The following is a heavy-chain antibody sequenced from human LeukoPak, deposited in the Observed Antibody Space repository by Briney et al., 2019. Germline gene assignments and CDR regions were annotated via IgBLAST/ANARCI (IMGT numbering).Heavy chain of an antibody. J-gene: IGHJ1*01. CDR3: ARGYGIAAAGYRH. CDR2: INHSGST. Sequence: SETLSLTCAVYGGSFSGYYWSWIRQPPGKGLEWIGEINHSGSTNYNPSLKSRVTISVVTSKNQFSLKLSSVTAADTAVYYCARGYGIAAAGYRHWGQGTLVTVSS. V-gene: IGHV4-34*01. D-gene: IGHD6-13*01. CDR1: GGSFSGYY.